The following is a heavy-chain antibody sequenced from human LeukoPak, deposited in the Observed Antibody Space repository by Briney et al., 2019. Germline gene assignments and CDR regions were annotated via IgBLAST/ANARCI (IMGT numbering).Heavy chain of an antibody. Sequence: GGSLRLSCAASGVTFSSYTMHWVRQAPGKGLEWVAVISYDGSTEYYADSVKGRFAISRDNSKNTLYVQMNSLRAEDTAVYYCARGPPYYDFWSGYYDYWGQGTLVTVSS. CDR1: GVTFSSYT. V-gene: IGHV3-30*09. J-gene: IGHJ4*02. CDR2: ISYDGSTE. CDR3: ARGPPYYDFWSGYYDY. D-gene: IGHD3-3*01.